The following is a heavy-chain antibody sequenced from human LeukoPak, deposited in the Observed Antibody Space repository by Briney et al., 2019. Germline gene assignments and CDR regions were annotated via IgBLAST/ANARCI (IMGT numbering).Heavy chain of an antibody. D-gene: IGHD3-10*01. J-gene: IGHJ4*02. CDR3: ARGFLWFGELSLDY. CDR2: IYYSWST. V-gene: IGHV4-59*01. Sequence: SETLSLTCTVSGGSISSYYWSWMRQPPGKGLEWIGYIYYSWSTNYNPSLKSRITISVDTSKKQFSLKLSSATAADTAVYYCARGFLWFGELSLDYWGQGTLVTDSS. CDR1: GGSISSYY.